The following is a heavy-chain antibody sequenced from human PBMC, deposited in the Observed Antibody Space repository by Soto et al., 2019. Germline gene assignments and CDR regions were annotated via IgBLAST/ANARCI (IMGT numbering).Heavy chain of an antibody. CDR3: AKGRYDFWSPYYFDS. CDR1: GLNFDDFA. CDR2: ITWNSRVL. J-gene: IGHJ4*02. V-gene: IGHV3-9*01. D-gene: IGHD3-3*01. Sequence: GRSLRLSCVGTGLNFDDFAMHWVRQAPGKGLEWVSGITWNSRVLAYADSVKGRFTISRDNARNSLYLQMDSLRDEDTALYYCAKGRYDFWSPYYFDSWGQGNLVTVSS.